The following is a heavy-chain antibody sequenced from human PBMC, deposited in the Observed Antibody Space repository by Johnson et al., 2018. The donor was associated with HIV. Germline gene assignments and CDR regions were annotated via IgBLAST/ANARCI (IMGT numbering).Heavy chain of an antibody. CDR1: GFSFSSYA. CDR3: ARELRGPDAFDI. Sequence: VQLMESGGGLVKPGGSLRLSCAASGFSFSSYALHWVRQAPGKGLEWVAAVSYETTNKHYADSVKGRFTISRDNSKSTLILQMNGLREEDTAIYYCARELRGPDAFDIWGQGTMVTVSS. J-gene: IGHJ3*02. CDR2: VSYETTNK. V-gene: IGHV3-30-3*01.